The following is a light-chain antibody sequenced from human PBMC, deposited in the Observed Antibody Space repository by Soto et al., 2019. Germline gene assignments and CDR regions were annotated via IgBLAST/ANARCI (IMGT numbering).Light chain of an antibody. CDR3: QQYHHWPVT. V-gene: IGKV3-20*01. Sequence: EIVLTQSPGTLSLSPGERATLSCRASQSVSSNLLAWYQEKPGQAPRLLIYGASSRATGIPDRFSGSGSGTDFTLTITRLEPEAFPAYYCQQYHHWPVTFGGGTKVDI. CDR2: GAS. J-gene: IGKJ4*01. CDR1: QSVSSNL.